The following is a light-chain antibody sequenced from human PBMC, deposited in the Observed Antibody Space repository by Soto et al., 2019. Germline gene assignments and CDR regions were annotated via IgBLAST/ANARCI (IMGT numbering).Light chain of an antibody. J-gene: IGLJ1*01. V-gene: IGLV2-8*01. CDR3: SSYAGSSNV. Sequence: QSALAQPPSASGSPGQSVAISCTGTSSDVGGYNYVSWYQQHPGKAPKLMIYEVNKRPSGVTDRFSGSKSGNTASLTVSGLRAEDEADYYCSSYAGSSNVFGTGTKVTVL. CDR1: SSDVGGYNY. CDR2: EVN.